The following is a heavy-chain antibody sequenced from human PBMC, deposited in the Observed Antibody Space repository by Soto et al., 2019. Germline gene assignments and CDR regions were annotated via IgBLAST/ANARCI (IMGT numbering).Heavy chain of an antibody. CDR3: AAADTYYDFWRGDRVGFDP. Sequence: QMQLVQSGPEVKKPGTSVKVSCKASGFTFTSSAVQWVRQARGQRLEWIGWIVVGSGNTNYAQKFQERVTITRDMSTSTAYMELSSLRSEDTAVYYGAAADTYYDFWRGDRVGFDPWGQGTLVTVSS. V-gene: IGHV1-58*01. J-gene: IGHJ5*02. CDR1: GFTFTSSA. D-gene: IGHD3-3*01. CDR2: IVVGSGNT.